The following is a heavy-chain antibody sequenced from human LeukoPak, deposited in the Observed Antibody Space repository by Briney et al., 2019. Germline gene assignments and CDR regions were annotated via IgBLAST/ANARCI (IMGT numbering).Heavy chain of an antibody. D-gene: IGHD3-9*01. Sequence: SVKVSCKASGGTFSSYAISWVRQAPGQGLEWMGGIIPIFGTANYAQKFQGRVTITADESTSTAYMELSSLRSEDTAVYYCATYYDILTGYYNGALDYWGQGTLVTVSS. CDR1: GGTFSSYA. CDR2: IIPIFGTA. J-gene: IGHJ4*02. V-gene: IGHV1-69*13. CDR3: ATYYDILTGYYNGALDY.